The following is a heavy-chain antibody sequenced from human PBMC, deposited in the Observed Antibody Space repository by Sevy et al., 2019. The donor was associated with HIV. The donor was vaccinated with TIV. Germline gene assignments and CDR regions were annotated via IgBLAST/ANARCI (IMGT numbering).Heavy chain of an antibody. CDR2: ISHDGMNE. D-gene: IGHD2-15*01. CDR3: VKEGAAHRNIRYCFGENCFYNWFDM. CDR1: EFTFSDYV. J-gene: IGHJ5*02. V-gene: IGHV3-30*09. Sequence: GGSLRLSCTASEFTFSDYVMHWVRQTPGKGLEWVAIISHDGMNEDYAESVKGRFAISRDNSRNTLYLQMNRLRPYDTAVYFCVKEGAAHRNIRYCFGENCFYNWFDMWGQGVLVTVSS.